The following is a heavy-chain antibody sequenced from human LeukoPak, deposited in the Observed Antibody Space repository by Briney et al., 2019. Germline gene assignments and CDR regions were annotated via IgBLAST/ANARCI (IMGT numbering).Heavy chain of an antibody. CDR2: IYYSGST. J-gene: IGHJ5*02. V-gene: IGHV4-39*07. CDR3: ARDQIWFDP. Sequence: SETLSLTCTVSGGSISSSSYYWGWIRQPPGKGLEWIGSIYYSGSTYYNPSLKSRVTISVDTSKNQFSLKLSSVTAADTAVYYCARDQIWFDPWGQGTLVTVSS. CDR1: GGSISSSSYY.